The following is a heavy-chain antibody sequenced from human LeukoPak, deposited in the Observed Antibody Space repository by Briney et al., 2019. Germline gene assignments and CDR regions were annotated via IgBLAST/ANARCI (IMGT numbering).Heavy chain of an antibody. CDR1: GFTFSSYG. CDR3: AKGPLYCSSTSCYYYYGMDV. CDR2: ISYDGSNK. J-gene: IGHJ6*02. Sequence: GRSLRLSCAASGFTFSSYGMHWVRQAPGKGLESVAVISYDGSNKYYADSVKGRFTISRDNSKNTLYLQMNSLRAEDTAVYYCAKGPLYCSSTSCYYYYGMDVWGQGTTVTVSS. D-gene: IGHD2-2*01. V-gene: IGHV3-30*18.